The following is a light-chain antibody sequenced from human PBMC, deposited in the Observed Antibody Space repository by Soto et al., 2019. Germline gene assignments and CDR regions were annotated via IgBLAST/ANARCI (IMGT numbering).Light chain of an antibody. V-gene: IGKV1-5*01. CDR1: QSISNW. J-gene: IGKJ1*01. Sequence: DIHMTQSPSTLRASVGDRVTITFRASQSISNWLAWYQQKPGKAPNLLIYDASSLEGGVPSRFSGSGSGTDFTLTISSLQPDDFATYYCQHYNSSPAFGQGTKVDI. CDR2: DAS. CDR3: QHYNSSPA.